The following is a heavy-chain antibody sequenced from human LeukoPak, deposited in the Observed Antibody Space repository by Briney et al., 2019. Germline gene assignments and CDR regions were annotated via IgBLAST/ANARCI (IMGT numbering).Heavy chain of an antibody. J-gene: IGHJ4*02. CDR3: ARVGERRPGTSESFFPAPFDS. CDR1: GFTFDSYT. CDR2: ISGRSGYI. D-gene: IGHD3-10*01. V-gene: IGHV3-21*01. Sequence: KPGGSLRLPCAASGFTFDSYTMTWVRQAPGKGLEWVSSISGRSGYIYYADSMKGRFTISRDNAKSSLYLQMNSLGPEDTATYYCARVGERRPGTSESFFPAPFDSSGQGTLVIVSS.